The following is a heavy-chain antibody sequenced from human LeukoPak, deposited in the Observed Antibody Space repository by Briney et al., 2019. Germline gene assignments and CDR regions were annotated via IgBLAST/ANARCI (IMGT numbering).Heavy chain of an antibody. Sequence: GGPLRLSCAASGFTFSGYWMSGVRQVPGKGLEWVANIKPDGSDKAYVDSVKGRFTISRDNTKNSLYLQMSSLRAEDTAVYYCARAMTWGQGTLVTVSS. CDR3: ARAMT. CDR1: GFTFSGYW. J-gene: IGHJ5*02. V-gene: IGHV3-7*01. CDR2: IKPDGSDK.